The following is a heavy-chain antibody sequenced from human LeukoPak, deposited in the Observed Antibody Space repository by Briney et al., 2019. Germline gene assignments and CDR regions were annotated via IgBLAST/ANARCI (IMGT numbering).Heavy chain of an antibody. D-gene: IGHD3-10*01. CDR2: ISGSGGST. CDR1: GFTFSNYA. V-gene: IGHV3-23*01. J-gene: IGHJ4*02. Sequence: PGGSLRLSCTASGFTFSNYAMSWVRQAPGKGLEWVSAISGSGGSTYYADSVKGRFTISRDNSKNTLYLQMNSLRAEDTAVYYCAKSGSGGPVPYYFDYWGQGTLVTVSS. CDR3: AKSGSGGPVPYYFDY.